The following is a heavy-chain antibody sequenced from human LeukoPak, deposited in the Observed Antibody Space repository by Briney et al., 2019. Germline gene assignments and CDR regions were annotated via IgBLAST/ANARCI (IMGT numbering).Heavy chain of an antibody. V-gene: IGHV4-59*01. CDR1: GGSISSYY. J-gene: IGHJ4*02. D-gene: IGHD4-17*01. CDR2: IYYSGST. Sequence: SETLSLTCTVSGGSISSYYWSWIRQPPGKGLEWIGYIYYSGSTNYNPSLKSRATISVDTSKNQFSLKLSSVTAADTAVSYCARAAPYGDTKGFFDYWGQGTLVTVSS. CDR3: ARAAPYGDTKGFFDY.